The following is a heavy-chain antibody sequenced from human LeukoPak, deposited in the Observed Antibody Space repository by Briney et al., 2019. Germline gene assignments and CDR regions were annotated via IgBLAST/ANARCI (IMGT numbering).Heavy chain of an antibody. Sequence: GGSLRLSCAASGFNFSNYAMSWVRQAPGKGLEWVSAISGSGGSTYYADSVKGRFTISRDNSKNTLYLQMNRLRAEDTAVYYCAKARDIVATIYFDYWGQGTLVTVSS. V-gene: IGHV3-23*01. CDR2: ISGSGGST. D-gene: IGHD5-12*01. CDR1: GFNFSNYA. CDR3: AKARDIVATIYFDY. J-gene: IGHJ4*02.